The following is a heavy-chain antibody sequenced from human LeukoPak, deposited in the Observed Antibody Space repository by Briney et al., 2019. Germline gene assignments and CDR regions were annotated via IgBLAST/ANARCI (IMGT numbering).Heavy chain of an antibody. Sequence: GGSLSLSCSASGFTFGTYAMHWVRQAPGKGLEYVSAISSNGDSTYYADSVNGRFTISRDNFKNKLFLQMSSLTAEDTALYYCVKGGYTYGRRGFDSWGQGTLVTVSS. D-gene: IGHD5-18*01. CDR3: VKGGYTYGRRGFDS. CDR2: ISSNGDST. J-gene: IGHJ4*02. CDR1: GFTFGTYA. V-gene: IGHV3-64D*06.